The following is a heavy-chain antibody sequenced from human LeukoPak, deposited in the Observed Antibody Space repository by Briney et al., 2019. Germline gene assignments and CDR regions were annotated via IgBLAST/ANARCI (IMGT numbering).Heavy chain of an antibody. CDR1: GFTLRSYA. Sequence: PGGSLRLSCAASGFTLRSYAMSWVRQAPGKGLEWVSTISGSGAYTYYADSVKGRFTISRDNSKNTLYLQMNSLRAEDTAVYFCARAYCSGGSCCYFDYWGQGTLVTVSS. D-gene: IGHD2-15*01. CDR3: ARAYCSGGSCCYFDY. CDR2: ISGSGAYT. V-gene: IGHV3-23*01. J-gene: IGHJ4*02.